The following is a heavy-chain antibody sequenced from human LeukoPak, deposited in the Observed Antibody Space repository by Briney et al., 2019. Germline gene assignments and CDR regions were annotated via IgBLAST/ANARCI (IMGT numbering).Heavy chain of an antibody. CDR1: NDSINSYY. CDR2: IYTSGST. CDR3: AREGASYRALDY. Sequence: SETLSLTCSVSNDSINSYYGSWVRQPAGKGREWIGRIYTSGSTNYNPSLKSRVTMSVDMSKNQFSLKLSSVTAADTAVYYCAREGASYRALDYWGQGTLVTVSS. D-gene: IGHD1-26*01. V-gene: IGHV4-4*07. J-gene: IGHJ4*02.